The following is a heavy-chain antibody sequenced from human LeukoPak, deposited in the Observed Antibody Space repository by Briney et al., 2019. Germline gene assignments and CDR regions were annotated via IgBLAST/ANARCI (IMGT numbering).Heavy chain of an antibody. V-gene: IGHV3-7*01. D-gene: IGHD3-10*01. CDR3: ARGSYGSGSYYDGKWFDS. Sequence: GGSLRLSCAASGFTFSTYWMSWVRQAPGKGLEWVANIKQDGSEKYYVDSVRGRFTISRDNAKNSLDLQMNILRAEDTAVYYCARGSYGSGSYYDGKWFDSWGQGTLVTVSS. J-gene: IGHJ5*01. CDR1: GFTFSTYW. CDR2: IKQDGSEK.